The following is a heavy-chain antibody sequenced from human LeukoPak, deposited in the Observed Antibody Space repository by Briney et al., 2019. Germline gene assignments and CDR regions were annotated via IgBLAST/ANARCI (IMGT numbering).Heavy chain of an antibody. V-gene: IGHV4-59*01. D-gene: IGHD3-10*01. CDR2: IYYSGST. Sequence: SETLSLTCTVSDGSISNYYWNSIRQPPGKGLEWIGYIYYSGSTNYNPSLESRFTISVDTSKNQFSLKLSSVTAADTAVYYCARGSWFDYWGQGTLVTVSS. J-gene: IGHJ4*02. CDR1: DGSISNYY. CDR3: ARGSWFDY.